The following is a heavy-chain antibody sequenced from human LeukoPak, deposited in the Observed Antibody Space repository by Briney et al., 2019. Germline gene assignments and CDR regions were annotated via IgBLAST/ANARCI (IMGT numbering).Heavy chain of an antibody. CDR3: AKSFYSGNVGYFDY. J-gene: IGHJ4*02. D-gene: IGHD1-26*01. Sequence: GGSLRLSCAASGFTFSTYGMNWVRQAPGKGLEWVAFIRYDGSNKYYPGSVKGRFTISRDNSKHTLYLQMNSLRAEDTAVYYCAKSFYSGNVGYFDYWGQGTLVTVSS. CDR1: GFTFSTYG. CDR2: IRYDGSNK. V-gene: IGHV3-30*02.